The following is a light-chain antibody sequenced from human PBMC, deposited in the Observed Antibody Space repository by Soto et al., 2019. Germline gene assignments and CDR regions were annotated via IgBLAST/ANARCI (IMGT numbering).Light chain of an antibody. CDR1: QSVSSN. Sequence: EIVMTQSPATLSVSPGERATLSCRASQSVSSNLAWYQQKPGQAPRFLIYGASTRATGIPARFSGSGSGTDFTLTISSLQSEDFAVYHCQQYNNWPTFGQGTKVEIK. J-gene: IGKJ1*01. V-gene: IGKV3-15*01. CDR2: GAS. CDR3: QQYNNWPT.